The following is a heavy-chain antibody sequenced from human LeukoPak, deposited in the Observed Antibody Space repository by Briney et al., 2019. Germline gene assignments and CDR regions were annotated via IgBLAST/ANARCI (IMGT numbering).Heavy chain of an antibody. CDR1: GFTFDDYA. J-gene: IGHJ4*02. Sequence: PGGSLRLSCAASGFTFDDYAMHWVRHTPGKGVEWVSGISWNSGSIGYADSVKGRFTISRDNAKNSLYLQMNSLRAEDTALYYCAKESDYDILTGYWDYWGQGTLVTVSS. V-gene: IGHV3-9*01. CDR3: AKESDYDILTGYWDY. D-gene: IGHD3-9*01. CDR2: ISWNSGSI.